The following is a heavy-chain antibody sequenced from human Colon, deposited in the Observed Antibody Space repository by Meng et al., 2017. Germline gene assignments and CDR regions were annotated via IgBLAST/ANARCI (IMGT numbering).Heavy chain of an antibody. CDR1: GGSFSGYY. CDR3: ARDHMGSLDY. Sequence: QVQLQPWGAGLLKPSETLSLTCAVYGGSFSGYYWSWIRQPPGKGLEWIGYASTNYNPSLKSRVTISVDTSKNQFSLRLTSVTAADTAVYYCARDHMGSLDYWGQGILVTVSS. J-gene: IGHJ4*02. D-gene: IGHD1-26*01. CDR2: AST. V-gene: IGHV4-34*01.